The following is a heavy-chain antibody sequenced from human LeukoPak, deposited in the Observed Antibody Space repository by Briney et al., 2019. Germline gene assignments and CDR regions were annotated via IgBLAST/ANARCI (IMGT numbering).Heavy chain of an antibody. D-gene: IGHD5-24*01. J-gene: IGHJ4*02. Sequence: PGGSLRLSCAASGFTFSSYAMHWVRQAPGKGLEWVAVISYDGSNKYYADSVKGRFTIPRDNSKNTLYLQMNSLRAEDTAVYYCARGDGLLDYWGQGTLVTVSS. CDR1: GFTFSSYA. CDR3: ARGDGLLDY. CDR2: ISYDGSNK. V-gene: IGHV3-30-3*01.